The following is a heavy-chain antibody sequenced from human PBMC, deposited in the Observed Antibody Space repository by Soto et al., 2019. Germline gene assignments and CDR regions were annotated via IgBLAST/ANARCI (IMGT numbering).Heavy chain of an antibody. D-gene: IGHD4-17*01. CDR2: FSAGGRT. V-gene: IGHV3-23*01. J-gene: IGHJ4*02. CDR1: GFSCSNYA. CDR3: AKESLPQHYGDTLFDY. Sequence: EVQLLESGGALVQPGGSLRLSCAASGFSCSNYALSWVRQAPGTGLEWVSTFSAGGRTYYADSVKGRFTIARDSSQNTVHLQIRILRTEDPAVYYCAKESLPQHYGDTLFDYWGQGTRVTVSS.